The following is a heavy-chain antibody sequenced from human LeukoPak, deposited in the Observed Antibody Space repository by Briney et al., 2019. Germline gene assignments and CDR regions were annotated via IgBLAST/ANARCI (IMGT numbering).Heavy chain of an antibody. CDR3: VKGNYYDSSGEALY. CDR2: ISYDGSNK. V-gene: IGHV3-30*14. Sequence: PGRSLRLSCAASGFTFSSYAMHWVRQAPGKGLECVAVISYDGSNKYYADSVKGRFTISRDNSKNTLYLQMSSLRAEDTAVYYCVKGNYYDSSGEALYWGQGTLVTVSS. D-gene: IGHD3-22*01. CDR1: GFTFSSYA. J-gene: IGHJ4*02.